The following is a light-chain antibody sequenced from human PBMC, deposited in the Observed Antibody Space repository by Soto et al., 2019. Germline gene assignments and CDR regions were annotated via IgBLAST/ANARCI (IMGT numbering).Light chain of an antibody. CDR2: NNK. J-gene: IGLJ1*01. CDR3: AAWDDSLNTYV. V-gene: IGLV1-44*01. Sequence: QSMLTLPTSASVTPGQRVTLSCSGSSFNIGTYNVNWYRQLPGTAPKLLIPNNKARPSGVPDRFSGSTSGTSASLAISGLQSEDEADYYCAAWDDSLNTYVFGIGTKGTVL. CDR1: SFNIGTYN.